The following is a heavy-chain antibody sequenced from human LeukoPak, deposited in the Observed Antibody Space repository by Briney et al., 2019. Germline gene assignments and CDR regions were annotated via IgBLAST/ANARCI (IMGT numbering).Heavy chain of an antibody. D-gene: IGHD6-13*01. Sequence: PGGSLRLSCAASGFTVSSNYMSWVRQAPGKGLEGVSVIYIGGSTYYADSVKGRFTISRDISKNTLYLQMNSLRAEDTAVYYCARDESANYYYYAMDVWGQGTTVTVSS. J-gene: IGHJ6*02. CDR1: GFTVSSNY. V-gene: IGHV3-66*01. CDR3: ARDESANYYYYAMDV. CDR2: IYIGGST.